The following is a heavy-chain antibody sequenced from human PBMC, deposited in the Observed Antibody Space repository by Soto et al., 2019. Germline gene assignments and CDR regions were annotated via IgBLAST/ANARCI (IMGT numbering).Heavy chain of an antibody. CDR1: GYTFTSYG. CDR3: ARDRIIRIAALERGNYYYGMDV. J-gene: IGHJ6*02. Sequence: ASVKVSCKASGYTFTSYGISWVRQAPGQGLEWMGWISAYNGNTNYAQKLQGRVTMTTDTSTSTAYMELRSLRSDDTVVYYCARDRIIRIAALERGNYYYGMDVWGQGTTVTVSS. V-gene: IGHV1-18*04. D-gene: IGHD6-13*01. CDR2: ISAYNGNT.